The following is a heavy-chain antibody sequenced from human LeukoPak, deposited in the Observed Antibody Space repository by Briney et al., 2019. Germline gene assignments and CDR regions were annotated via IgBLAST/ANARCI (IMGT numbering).Heavy chain of an antibody. Sequence: PSETLSLTCSVSGDPVSNYGWSWVRQPPGKGLEWIGYVYASGINSDNQNPSLKSRVTISVDTSRNQFSLRLNSVTAADTAIYYCARDNFGSLDFWGQGALVTVSS. CDR3: ARDNFGSLDF. CDR2: VYASGINSD. D-gene: IGHD3-10*01. J-gene: IGHJ4*02. V-gene: IGHV4-59*02. CDR1: GDPVSNYG.